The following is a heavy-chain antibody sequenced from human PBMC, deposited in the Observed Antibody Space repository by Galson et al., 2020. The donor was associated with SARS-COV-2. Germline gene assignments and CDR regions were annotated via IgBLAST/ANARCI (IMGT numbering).Heavy chain of an antibody. Sequence: SETLSLTCAVSGDSISSTNWWCGVRQPPGKGREWIGEIYHSGSTNYNPSLQSRTTISVDKSKNQFSLKLSSVTAADTAVYYCARGGVIAAGTGRYYFDSWGQGTLVTVSS. CDR2: IYHSGST. V-gene: IGHV4-4*02. D-gene: IGHD6-13*01. CDR1: GDSISSTNW. J-gene: IGHJ4*02. CDR3: ARGGVIAAGTGRYYFDS.